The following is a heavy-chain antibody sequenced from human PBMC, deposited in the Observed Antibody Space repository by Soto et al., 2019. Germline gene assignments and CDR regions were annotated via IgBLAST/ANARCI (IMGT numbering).Heavy chain of an antibody. CDR1: GFTFSSYA. Sequence: PGGSLSLSCAASGFTFSSYAMHWVRQAPGKGLEWVAVISYDGSNKYYADSVKGRFTISRDNSKNTLYLQMNSLRAEDTAVYYCARDAAGTRDYWGQGTLVTVSS. V-gene: IGHV3-30-3*01. CDR3: ARDAAGTRDY. D-gene: IGHD6-13*01. CDR2: ISYDGSNK. J-gene: IGHJ4*02.